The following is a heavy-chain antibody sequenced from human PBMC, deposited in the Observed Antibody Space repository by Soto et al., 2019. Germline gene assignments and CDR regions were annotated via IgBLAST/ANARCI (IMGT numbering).Heavy chain of an antibody. CDR1: GVRVKIYA. J-gene: IGHJ4*02. D-gene: IGHD2-15*01. Sequence: CAACGVRVKIYAVGGVLQNTGKGLEWVSAISGSGGSTYYADSVKGRFTISRDNSKNTLYLQMNSLRAEDTAVYYCAQVVAATQATTWIGHSYSPRGGYWGQGTLVTVSS. CDR2: ISGSGGST. CDR3: AQVVAATQATTWIGHSYSPRGGY. V-gene: IGHV3-23*01.